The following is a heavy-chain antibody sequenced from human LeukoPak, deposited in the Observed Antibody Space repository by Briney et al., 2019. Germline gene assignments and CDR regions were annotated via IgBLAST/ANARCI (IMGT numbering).Heavy chain of an antibody. D-gene: IGHD1-26*01. Sequence: EASVKVSCKTSGGTSTSYAITWVRQAPGQGLEWMGKIIPISGTTNYAQKFQGRVTFTADESTSTAYMELSSLRSEDTALYYCARKLRLGGNWFDPWGQGTLVTVSS. CDR3: ARKLRLGGNWFDP. CDR1: GGTSTSYA. CDR2: IIPISGTT. J-gene: IGHJ5*02. V-gene: IGHV1-69*15.